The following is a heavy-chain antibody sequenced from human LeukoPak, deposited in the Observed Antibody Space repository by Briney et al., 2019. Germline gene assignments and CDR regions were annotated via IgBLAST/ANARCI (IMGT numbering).Heavy chain of an antibody. CDR3: ARDRGYSSSYDAFDI. J-gene: IGHJ3*02. D-gene: IGHD6-13*01. V-gene: IGHV3-7*01. Sequence: GGSLRLSCAASGFTFSSYWMSWVRQAPGKGLEWVANIKQDGSEKYYVDSVKGRFTISRDNAKNSLYLQMNSLRAEDTAVYYCARDRGYSSSYDAFDIWGQGTMVTVSS. CDR2: IKQDGSEK. CDR1: GFTFSSYW.